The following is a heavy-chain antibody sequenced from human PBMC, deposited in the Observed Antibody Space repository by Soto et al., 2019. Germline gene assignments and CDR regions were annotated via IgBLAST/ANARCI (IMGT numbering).Heavy chain of an antibody. CDR3: ATVAAAGR. CDR2: ISSSSSYI. Sequence: VQLMESGGGLVQPGRSLRLSCRATTLTFSRYAMSWVRQAPGKGPEWVSSISSSSSYIYYADSVKGRFTISRDNAKNSLYLQMNSLRAEDTAVYYCATVAAAGRWGQGTLVTVSS. D-gene: IGHD6-13*01. J-gene: IGHJ4*02. V-gene: IGHV3-21*01. CDR1: TLTFSRYA.